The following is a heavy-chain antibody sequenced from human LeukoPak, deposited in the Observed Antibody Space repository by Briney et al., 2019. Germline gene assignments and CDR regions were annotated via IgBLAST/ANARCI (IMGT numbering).Heavy chain of an antibody. J-gene: IGHJ4*02. Sequence: GGSLRLSCAGSGFTFSTYWMTWVRQAPGKGLEWVANINQDGGEKYYVDSVKGRFTISRDNSKNTLYLQMNSLRAEDTAVYYCARDPWNIAASGDWGQGTLVTVSS. CDR3: ARDPWNIAASGD. CDR2: INQDGGEK. V-gene: IGHV3-7*03. D-gene: IGHD6-6*01. CDR1: GFTFSTYW.